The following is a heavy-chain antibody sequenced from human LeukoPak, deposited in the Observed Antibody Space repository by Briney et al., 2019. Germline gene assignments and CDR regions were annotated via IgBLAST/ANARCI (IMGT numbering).Heavy chain of an antibody. CDR1: GYSISSGYY. CDR2: IYHSGST. CDR3: ARPGSGSPQWYYFDY. V-gene: IGHV4-38-2*02. D-gene: IGHD3-10*01. J-gene: IGHJ4*02. Sequence: SETLSLTCTVSGYSISSGYYWGWIRQPPGKGLEWIGSIYHSGSTYYNPSLKSRVTISVDTSKNQFSLKLSSVTAADTAVYYCARPGSGSPQWYYFDYWGQGTLVTVSS.